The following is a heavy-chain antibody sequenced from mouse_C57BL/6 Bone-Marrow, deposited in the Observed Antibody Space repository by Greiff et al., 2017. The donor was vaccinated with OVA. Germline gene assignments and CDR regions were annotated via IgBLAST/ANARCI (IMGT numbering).Heavy chain of an antibody. V-gene: IGHV1-42*01. CDR1: GYSFTGYY. J-gene: IGHJ4*01. CDR2: INPSTGGT. Sequence: EVQLQQSGPELVKPGASVKISCKASGYSFTGYYMNWVKQSPEKSLEWIGEINPSTGGTTYNQKFKAKATLTVDKSSSTAYMQLKSLTSEDSAVYYCAREGRGDAMDYWGQGTSVTVSS. D-gene: IGHD1-1*01. CDR3: AREGRGDAMDY.